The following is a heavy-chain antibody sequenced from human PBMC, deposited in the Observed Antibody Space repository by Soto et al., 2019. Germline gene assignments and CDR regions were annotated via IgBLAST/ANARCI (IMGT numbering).Heavy chain of an antibody. D-gene: IGHD3-22*01. Sequence: PGGSLRLSCAASPFSFSSYDMSWVRQASGKGLEWVAVFTGSGGSAFYADSVKGRFTISRDRSTNTLFLQMGSLRVEDTAVYYCATHASGYYRHSFDNWGQGTPVTVSS. V-gene: IGHV3-23*01. J-gene: IGHJ4*02. CDR3: ATHASGYYRHSFDN. CDR2: FTGSGGSA. CDR1: PFSFSSYD.